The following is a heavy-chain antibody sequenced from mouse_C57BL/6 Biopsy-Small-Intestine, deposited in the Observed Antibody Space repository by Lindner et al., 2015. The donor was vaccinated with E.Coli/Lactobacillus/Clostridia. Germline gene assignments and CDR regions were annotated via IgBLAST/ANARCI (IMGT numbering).Heavy chain of an antibody. CDR3: AREPVSNYDYAMDY. CDR1: GYTFTDYN. D-gene: IGHD2-5*01. V-gene: IGHV1-18*01. J-gene: IGHJ4*01. CDR2: INPNNGGT. Sequence: VQLQESGPELVKPVASVKMSCKASGYTFTDYNMHWVKQSHGKSLEWIGDINPNNGGTIYNQKFKGKATLTVDKSSSTAYMQLSSLTYEDSAVYYCAREPVSNYDYAMDYWGQGTSVTVSS.